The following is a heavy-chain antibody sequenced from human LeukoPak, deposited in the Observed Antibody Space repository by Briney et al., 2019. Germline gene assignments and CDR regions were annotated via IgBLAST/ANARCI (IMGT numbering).Heavy chain of an antibody. V-gene: IGHV4-34*01. J-gene: IGHJ4*02. CDR2: IHYSGSA. CDR3: ARDPSSSSLVGHAV. Sequence: SETLSLTCAVYGGSFSGYYWTWIRQPPGKGLEWIGEIHYSGSATYNPSLKSRVTMSVDTSKNQFSLKLSSVTAADTAVYYCARDPSSSSLVGHAVWGQGTLVTVSS. CDR1: GGSFSGYY. D-gene: IGHD6-6*01.